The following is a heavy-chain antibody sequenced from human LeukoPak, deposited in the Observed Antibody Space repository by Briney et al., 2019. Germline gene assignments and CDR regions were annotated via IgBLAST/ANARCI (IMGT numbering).Heavy chain of an antibody. Sequence: SETLSLTCTVSGGSISSGDYYWSWIRQPPGKGLEWIGYIYYSGSTYYNPSLMSRVTISVDTSKNQFSLKLSSVTAADTAVYYCARGITIFGVVPHFDYWGQGTLVTVSS. V-gene: IGHV4-30-4*08. CDR2: IYYSGST. CDR1: GGSISSGDYY. J-gene: IGHJ4*02. CDR3: ARGITIFGVVPHFDY. D-gene: IGHD3-3*01.